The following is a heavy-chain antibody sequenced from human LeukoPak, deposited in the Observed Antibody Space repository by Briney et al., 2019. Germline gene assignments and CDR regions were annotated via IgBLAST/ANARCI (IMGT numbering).Heavy chain of an antibody. J-gene: IGHJ6*03. Sequence: GGSLRLSCAASGFTFSSYWMSWVRQAPGKGLGWVANIKQDGSEKYYVDSVKGRFTISRDNAKNSLYLQMNSLRAEDTAVYYCSGWYYYYYYMDVWGKGTTVTVSS. CDR1: GFTFSSYW. D-gene: IGHD6-19*01. V-gene: IGHV3-7*01. CDR2: IKQDGSEK. CDR3: SGWYYYYYYMDV.